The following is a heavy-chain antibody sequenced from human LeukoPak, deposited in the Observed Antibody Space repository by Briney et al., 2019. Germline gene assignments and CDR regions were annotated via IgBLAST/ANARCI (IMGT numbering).Heavy chain of an antibody. CDR2: IYSSGST. CDR1: GGSISSAGYY. CDR3: TSDQSGSYQFDY. Sequence: SETLSLTCTVSGGSISSAGYYWSWIRQLPDKGLEWLGYIYSSGSTFYNPSIKSRVIISLDTSKNQFSLQLRSVTAADTAVYYCTSDQSGSYQFDYWGQGTLVTVSS. D-gene: IGHD1-26*01. V-gene: IGHV4-31*03. J-gene: IGHJ4*02.